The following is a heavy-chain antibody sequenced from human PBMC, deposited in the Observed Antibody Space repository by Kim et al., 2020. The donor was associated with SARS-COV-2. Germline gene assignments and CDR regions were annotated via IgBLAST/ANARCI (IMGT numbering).Heavy chain of an antibody. V-gene: IGHV3-30*18. CDR3: AKDSRRFSLYNYYYGMDV. CDR1: GFTFSSYG. J-gene: IGHJ6*02. CDR2: ISYDGSNK. D-gene: IGHD3-10*01. Sequence: GGSLRLSCAASGFTFSSYGMHWVRQAPGKGLEWVAVISYDGSNKYYADSVKGRFTISRDNSKNTLYLQMNSLRAEDTAVYYCAKDSRRFSLYNYYYGMDVWGQGTTVTVSS.